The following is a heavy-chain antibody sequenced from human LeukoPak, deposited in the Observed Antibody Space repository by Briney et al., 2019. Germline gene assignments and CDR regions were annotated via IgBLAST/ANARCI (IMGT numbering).Heavy chain of an antibody. CDR2: ISSSGSTI. V-gene: IGHV3-48*03. CDR3: ARDGWYSSSWYDLDY. J-gene: IGHJ4*02. D-gene: IGHD6-13*01. Sequence: GGSLRLSCAASGFIFSGYGMNWVRQAPGKGLQWVSYISSSGSTIYYADSVKGRFTISRDNAKGSLSLQMNSLRAEDTAVCYCARDGWYSSSWYDLDYWGQGTLVTVSS. CDR1: GFIFSGYG.